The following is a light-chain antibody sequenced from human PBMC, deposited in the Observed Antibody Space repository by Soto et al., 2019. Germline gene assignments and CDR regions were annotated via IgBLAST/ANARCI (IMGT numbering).Light chain of an antibody. J-gene: IGKJ1*01. Sequence: EVVLTQSPATLAGSPGYGGTLSCRASQDIGSAVAWYHQRSGQAPRLLIFDASIRVPTTPARFSGSVSGTEFTLTISSLESEDFAVYFCQQYGDRPRTFGQGTKV. CDR3: QQYGDRPRT. CDR1: QDIGSA. CDR2: DAS. V-gene: IGKV3-15*01.